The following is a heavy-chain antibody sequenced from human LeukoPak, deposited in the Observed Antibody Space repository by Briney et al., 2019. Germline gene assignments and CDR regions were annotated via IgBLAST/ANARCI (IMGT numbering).Heavy chain of an antibody. V-gene: IGHV3-30*02. Sequence: GGSLRLSCATSGFTFSSYAMHWVRQAPAKGLEWVAFIRKDGSNKYYADSVKGRFSISRDGSTNTVYLQMNGLRDADTAVYHCAKSLNYTSSWFPFDSWGQGTLVTVSS. J-gene: IGHJ4*02. CDR1: GFTFSSYA. CDR3: AKSLNYTSSWFPFDS. CDR2: IRKDGSNK. D-gene: IGHD6-13*01.